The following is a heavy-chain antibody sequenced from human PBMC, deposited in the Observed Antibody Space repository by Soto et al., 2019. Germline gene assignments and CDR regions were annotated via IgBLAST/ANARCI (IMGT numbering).Heavy chain of an antibody. CDR2: IKSKTDGGTT. D-gene: IGHD3-3*01. V-gene: IGHV3-15*01. Sequence: WGSLRLSCAASGFTFSNAWMSWVRQAPGKGLEWVGRIKSKTDGGTTDYAAPVKGRFTISRDDSKNTLYLQMNSLKTEDTAVYYCTTDGSDFWSGYPTSYYYYYGMDVWGQGTTVTVSS. CDR3: TTDGSDFWSGYPTSYYYYYGMDV. CDR1: GFTFSNAW. J-gene: IGHJ6*02.